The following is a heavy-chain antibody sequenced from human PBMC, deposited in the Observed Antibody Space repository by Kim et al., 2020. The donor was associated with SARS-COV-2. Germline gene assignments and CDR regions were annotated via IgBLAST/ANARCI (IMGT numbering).Heavy chain of an antibody. Sequence: GKGRFTTSRDNAKNSLYLQMNSLRAEDTALYYCAKAPGYYGSGSRKIMDVWGQGTTVTVSS. J-gene: IGHJ6*02. CDR3: AKAPGYYGSGSRKIMDV. V-gene: IGHV3-9*01. D-gene: IGHD3-10*01.